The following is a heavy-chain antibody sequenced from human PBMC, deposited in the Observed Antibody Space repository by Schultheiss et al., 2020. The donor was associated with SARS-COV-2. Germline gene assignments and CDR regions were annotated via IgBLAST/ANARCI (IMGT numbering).Heavy chain of an antibody. V-gene: IGHV4-34*01. Sequence: SQTLSLTCAVYGGSFSGYYWSWIRQPPGKGLEWIGEINHSGSTNYNPSLKSRVTISVDTSKNQFSLQLNSVTPEDTAVYYCARDRGTVTFDYWGQGTLVTVSS. CDR1: GGSFSGYY. D-gene: IGHD4-17*01. CDR2: INHSGST. J-gene: IGHJ4*02. CDR3: ARDRGTVTFDY.